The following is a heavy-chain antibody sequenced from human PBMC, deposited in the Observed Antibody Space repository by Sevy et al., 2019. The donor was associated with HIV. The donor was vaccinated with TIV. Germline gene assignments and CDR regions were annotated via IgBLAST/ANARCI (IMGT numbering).Heavy chain of an antibody. CDR3: AGPILTCASGWNYFDF. CDR1: GASISSSGYY. CDR2: INYSGIT. D-gene: IGHD6-19*01. V-gene: IGHV4-39*01. Sequence: SETLSLTCTVSGASISSSGYYWGWIRQPPGKGLEWIASINYSGITFYNPSLKSRVTISADTSENQFSLRLSSVTAADTAIYYCAGPILTCASGWNYFDFWGQGTVVTVSS. J-gene: IGHJ4*02.